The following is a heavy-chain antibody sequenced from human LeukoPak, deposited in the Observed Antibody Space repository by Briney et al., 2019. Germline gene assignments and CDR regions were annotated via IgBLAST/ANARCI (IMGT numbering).Heavy chain of an antibody. Sequence: GGSLRLSCAASGFTFNTHWMHWVRQVPEKGLVWVSRINTDGSATTYADSVKGRFTISRDNAKNTLYLQMNSLRTEDTAVYYCAREEYDFWSGWAIKAFDIWGQGTMVTVSS. D-gene: IGHD3-3*01. CDR1: GFTFNTHW. J-gene: IGHJ3*02. CDR3: AREEYDFWSGWAIKAFDI. CDR2: INTDGSAT. V-gene: IGHV3-74*01.